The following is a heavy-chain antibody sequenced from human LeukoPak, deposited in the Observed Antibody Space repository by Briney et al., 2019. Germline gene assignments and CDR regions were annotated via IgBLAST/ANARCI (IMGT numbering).Heavy chain of an antibody. D-gene: IGHD6-19*01. CDR3: AKGLFSLSRIAVAGSDY. J-gene: IGHJ4*02. Sequence: GGSLRLSCAASGFTFSSYGMHWFRQAPGKGLEGVAFIRYDGSNKYYADYVRGRFTISRDNSKNTLYLQMNSLRAEDTAVYYCAKGLFSLSRIAVAGSDYWGQGTLVTVSS. V-gene: IGHV3-30*02. CDR2: IRYDGSNK. CDR1: GFTFSSYG.